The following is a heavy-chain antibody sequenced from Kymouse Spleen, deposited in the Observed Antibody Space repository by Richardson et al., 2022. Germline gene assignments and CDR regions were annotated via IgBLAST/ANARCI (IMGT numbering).Heavy chain of an antibody. CDR2: ISSSSSYI. V-gene: IGHV3-21*03. J-gene: IGHJ6*02. D-gene: IGHD3-9*01. CDR1: GFTFSSYS. CDR3: ARDYDILTGYYQGYYYYYGMDV. Sequence: EVQLVESGGGLVKPGGSLRLSCAASGFTFSSYSMNWVRQAPGKGLEWVSSISSSSSYIYYADSVKGRFTISRDNAKNSLYLQMNSLRAEDTAVYYCARDYDILTGYYQGYYYYYGMDVWGQGTTVTVSS.